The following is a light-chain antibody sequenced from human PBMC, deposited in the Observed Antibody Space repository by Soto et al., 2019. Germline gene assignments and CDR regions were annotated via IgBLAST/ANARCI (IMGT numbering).Light chain of an antibody. Sequence: QSVLTQPPSASGTPGQRVTISCSGSSSNIGSNYVYWYQQLQGTAPKLLIYNNNQRPSGVPDRFSGSKSGTSASLAISGLPSEDEADYYCAAWDDSLSLVFGGGTKLTVL. V-gene: IGLV1-47*02. J-gene: IGLJ2*01. CDR3: AAWDDSLSLV. CDR1: SSNIGSNY. CDR2: NNN.